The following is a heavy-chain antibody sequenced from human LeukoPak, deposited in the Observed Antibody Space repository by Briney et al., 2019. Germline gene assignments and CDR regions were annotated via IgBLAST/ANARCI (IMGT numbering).Heavy chain of an antibody. V-gene: IGHV1-2*02. J-gene: IGHJ4*02. Sequence: ASVKVSCKASGYTFTGYYMHWVRQAPGQGLEWMGWINPNSGGTNYAQKFQGRVTMTRDTSISTAYMELSRLRSDDTAVYYCARAALHYYDSSGYDYWGQGTLVTVSS. CDR1: GYTFTGYY. D-gene: IGHD3-22*01. CDR3: ARAALHYYDSSGYDY. CDR2: INPNSGGT.